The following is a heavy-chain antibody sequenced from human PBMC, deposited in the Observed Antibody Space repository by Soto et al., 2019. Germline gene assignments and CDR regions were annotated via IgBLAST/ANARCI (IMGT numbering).Heavy chain of an antibody. J-gene: IGHJ3*02. CDR2: IYYSGNT. CDR1: GGSISSGYYY. V-gene: IGHV4-30-4*01. CDR3: ATVPTYYYDRNGYANAFEI. Sequence: SSETLSLTCSVSGGSISSGYYYWSWIRQPPGKGLEWIGNIYYSGNTYYNPSLKSRLIISIDTSKNQFPLRLNSVTVADTAVYYCATVPTYYYDRNGYANAFEIWGPGTMVTVSS. D-gene: IGHD3-22*01.